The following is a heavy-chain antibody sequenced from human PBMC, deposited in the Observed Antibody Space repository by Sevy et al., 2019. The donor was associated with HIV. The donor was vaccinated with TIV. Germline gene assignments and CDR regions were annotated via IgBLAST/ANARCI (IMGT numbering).Heavy chain of an antibody. CDR2: ISYDGSNK. V-gene: IGHV3-30*04. Sequence: GGSLRLSCAASGFTFSSYAMHWVRQAPGKGLEWVAVISYDGSNKYYADSVKGRFTISRDNSKNTLYLQMNSLRAEDTAVYYCARDWGSCCGMDVWGQGTTVTVSS. CDR3: ARDWGSCCGMDV. CDR1: GFTFSSYA. J-gene: IGHJ6*02. D-gene: IGHD2-2*01.